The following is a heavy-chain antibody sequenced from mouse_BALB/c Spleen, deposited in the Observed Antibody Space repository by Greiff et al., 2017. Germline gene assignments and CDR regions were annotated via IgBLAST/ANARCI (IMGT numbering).Heavy chain of an antibody. CDR2: ISSGGST. Sequence: DVQLVESGGGLVKPGGSLKLSCAASGFTFSSYAMSWVRQTPEKRLEWVASISSGGSTYYPDSVKGRFTISRDNARNILYLQMSSLRSEDTAMYYCARGGGYDGYYAYWGQGTSVTVSS. D-gene: IGHD2-3*01. CDR1: GFTFSSYA. CDR3: ARGGGYDGYYAY. J-gene: IGHJ4*01. V-gene: IGHV5-6-5*01.